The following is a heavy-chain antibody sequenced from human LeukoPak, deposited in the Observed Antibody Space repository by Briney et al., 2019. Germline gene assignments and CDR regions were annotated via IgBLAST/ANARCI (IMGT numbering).Heavy chain of an antibody. J-gene: IGHJ5*02. Sequence: SETLSLTCTVSGGSISSYYWSWIRQPPGKGLEWIGYIYYSGSTNYNPSLKSRVTISVDTSKNQFSLKLSSVTAADTAVYYCARERWYRIAAAGMRTNWFDPWGQGTLVTVSS. CDR2: IYYSGST. D-gene: IGHD6-13*01. V-gene: IGHV4-59*12. CDR3: ARERWYRIAAAGMRTNWFDP. CDR1: GGSISSYY.